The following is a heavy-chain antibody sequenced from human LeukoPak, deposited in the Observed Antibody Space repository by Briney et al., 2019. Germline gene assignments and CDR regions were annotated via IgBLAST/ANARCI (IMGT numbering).Heavy chain of an antibody. V-gene: IGHV3-21*01. CDR1: GFTFSSFS. Sequence: GGSLRLSCAASGFTFSSFSMNWVRRAPGKGLEWVSSITSSSNYTYYASSVRGRFTISRDNAKNSLYLQMNSLRAEDTAVYYCARDLRLWGQGTLVTVSS. CDR3: ARDLRL. CDR2: ITSSSNYT. J-gene: IGHJ4*02.